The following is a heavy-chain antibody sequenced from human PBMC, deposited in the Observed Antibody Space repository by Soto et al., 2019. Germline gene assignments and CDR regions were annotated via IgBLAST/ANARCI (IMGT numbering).Heavy chain of an antibody. CDR3: ARDRGSGPWYYYYYYMDV. J-gene: IGHJ6*03. V-gene: IGHV3-7*01. CDR2: IKQDGSEK. D-gene: IGHD3-10*01. Sequence: GGSLRLSCAASGFTFSSYWMSWVRQAPGKGLEWVANIKQDGSEKYYVDSVKGRFTISRDNAKNSLYLQMNGLRAEDRAVYYCARDRGSGPWYYYYYYMDVWGKGTTVTVSS. CDR1: GFTFSSYW.